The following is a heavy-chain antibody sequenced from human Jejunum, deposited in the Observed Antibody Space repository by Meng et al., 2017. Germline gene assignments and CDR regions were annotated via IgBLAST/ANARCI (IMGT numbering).Heavy chain of an antibody. CDR2: ISDTSRYI. D-gene: IGHD1-1*01. CDR3: ARGGREWNLVGSFDY. CDR1: GFTFSSYT. J-gene: IGHJ4*02. V-gene: IGHV3-21*01. Sequence: GGSLRLSCSASGFTFSSYTVNWVRQAPGKGLEWVASISDTSRYIYYTKSVSGRFTISRDNAKNSLFLQMNSLRADDTGVYYCARGGREWNLVGSFDYWGQGALVTVSS.